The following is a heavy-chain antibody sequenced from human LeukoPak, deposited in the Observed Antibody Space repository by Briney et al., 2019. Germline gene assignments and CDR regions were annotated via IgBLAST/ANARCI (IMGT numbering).Heavy chain of an antibody. Sequence: GGSLRLPCAASGFTFSSYAMTWVRQAPGKGLEWVSAISGSGVSTYYADSVKGRFTISRDNSKNTLYLQMNSLRAEDTAVYYCAKDPGGVTSRYYYYYGMDVWGQGTTVTVSS. CDR1: GFTFSSYA. J-gene: IGHJ6*02. V-gene: IGHV3-23*01. D-gene: IGHD3-16*01. CDR2: ISGSGVST. CDR3: AKDPGGVTSRYYYYYGMDV.